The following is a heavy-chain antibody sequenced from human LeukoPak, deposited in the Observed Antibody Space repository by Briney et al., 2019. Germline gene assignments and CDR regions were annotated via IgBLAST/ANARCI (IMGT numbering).Heavy chain of an antibody. J-gene: IGHJ5*02. CDR1: GGSISSSRYY. Sequence: TSETLSLTCTVSGGSISSSRYYWGWIRQPPGKGLEWIGSIYYSGSTYYNPSLKGRVTISVDTSKNQFSLKLSSVTAADTAVYYCARHMGSNYVTGSQNWFDPWGQGTLVTVSS. CDR2: IYYSGST. V-gene: IGHV4-39*01. CDR3: ARHMGSNYVTGSQNWFDP. D-gene: IGHD4-11*01.